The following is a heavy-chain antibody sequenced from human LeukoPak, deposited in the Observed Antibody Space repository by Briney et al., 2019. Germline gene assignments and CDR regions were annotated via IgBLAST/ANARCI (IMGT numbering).Heavy chain of an antibody. D-gene: IGHD6-13*01. Sequence: KPSEALSLTCAVYGGSFSGYYWSWIRQPPGKGLEWIGEINHSGSTNYNPSLKSRVTISVDTSKNQFSLKLSSVTAADTAVYYCARGRIAAAGTPSLFDYWGQGTLVTVSS. CDR3: ARGRIAAAGTPSLFDY. J-gene: IGHJ4*02. CDR2: INHSGST. V-gene: IGHV4-34*01. CDR1: GGSFSGYY.